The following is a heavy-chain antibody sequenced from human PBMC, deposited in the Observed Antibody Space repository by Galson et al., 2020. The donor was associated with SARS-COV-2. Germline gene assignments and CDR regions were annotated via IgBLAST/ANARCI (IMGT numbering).Heavy chain of an antibody. V-gene: IGHV3-7*03. D-gene: IGHD6-19*01. CDR3: ARESYDSGWFDY. CDR1: GFTFSNTW. Sequence: GGSLRLSCAASGFTFSNTWMTWVRQAPGKGLEWVANIKQDGSDKYYVDSVKGRFTISRDNAKNSLYLHMNSLRAEDTAVYYCARESYDSGWFDYWGQGTLVTVSS. CDR2: IKQDGSDK. J-gene: IGHJ4*02.